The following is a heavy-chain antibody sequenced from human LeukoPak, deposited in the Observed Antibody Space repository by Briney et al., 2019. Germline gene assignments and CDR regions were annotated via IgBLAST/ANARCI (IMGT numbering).Heavy chain of an antibody. CDR1: GGSISSYY. Sequence: SETLSLTCTVSGGSISSYYWSWIRQPPGKGLEWIGYIYYSGSTNYNPSLKSRVTISVDTSKNQFSLKLSSVAAADTAVYYCSRGSYSLAFDIWGRGTMVTVSS. D-gene: IGHD1-26*01. CDR2: IYYSGST. V-gene: IGHV4-59*01. CDR3: SRGSYSLAFDI. J-gene: IGHJ3*02.